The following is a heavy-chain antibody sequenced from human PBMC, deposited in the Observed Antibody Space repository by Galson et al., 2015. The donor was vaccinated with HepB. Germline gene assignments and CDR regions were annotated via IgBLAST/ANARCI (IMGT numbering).Heavy chain of an antibody. Sequence: SVKVSCKASGYTFTGYYMYWVRQAPGQGLEWMGWIDPNSGGTNYALKFQGRVTMTSDTSISTAYMELGRLGSDDTAVYYCARDRGPGITDFWGQGTLVTVSS. CDR1: GYTFTGYY. J-gene: IGHJ4*02. CDR3: ARDRGPGITDF. V-gene: IGHV1-2*02. CDR2: IDPNSGGT. D-gene: IGHD3-10*01.